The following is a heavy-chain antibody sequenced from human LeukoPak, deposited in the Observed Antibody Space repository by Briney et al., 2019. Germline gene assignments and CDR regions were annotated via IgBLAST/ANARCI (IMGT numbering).Heavy chain of an antibody. CDR2: IYYSGST. V-gene: IGHV4-59*08. CDR3: AAREMATTDY. D-gene: IGHD5-24*01. J-gene: IGHJ4*02. Sequence: SETLSLTCTVSGGSISSYYWSWIRQPPGKGLEWIGYIYYSGSTNYNPSLKSRVTISVDTSKNQFSLKLSSVTAADTAVYYCAAREMATTDYWGQGTLVTVSS. CDR1: GGSISSYY.